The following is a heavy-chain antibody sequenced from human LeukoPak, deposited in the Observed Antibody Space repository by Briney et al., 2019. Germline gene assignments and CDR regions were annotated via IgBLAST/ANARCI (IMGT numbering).Heavy chain of an antibody. D-gene: IGHD3-22*01. V-gene: IGHV4-4*07. CDR1: GGSISSYY. CDR3: ARGRGLYYCDSSGFHNWFDP. J-gene: IGHJ5*02. Sequence: SETLSLTCTVSGGSISSYYWSWIRQPAGKGLDWIGRIYTSGSTNYNPSLTSRVTMSVDTSKNQFSLKLSSVTAADTAVYYCARGRGLYYCDSSGFHNWFDPWGQGTLVTVSS. CDR2: IYTSGST.